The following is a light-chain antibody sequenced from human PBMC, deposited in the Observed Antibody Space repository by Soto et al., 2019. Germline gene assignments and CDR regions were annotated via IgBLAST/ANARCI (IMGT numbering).Light chain of an antibody. V-gene: IGKV3-15*01. Sequence: QSPATLSVSPGERATLSCRASQSVSSNLAWYQQKPGQAPRLLIYGASTRATCIPARFSGSGSGTEFTLTISSLQSEDFAVYYCQQYNNWPPWTFGQGTKVEIK. J-gene: IGKJ1*01. CDR3: QQYNNWPPWT. CDR2: GAS. CDR1: QSVSSN.